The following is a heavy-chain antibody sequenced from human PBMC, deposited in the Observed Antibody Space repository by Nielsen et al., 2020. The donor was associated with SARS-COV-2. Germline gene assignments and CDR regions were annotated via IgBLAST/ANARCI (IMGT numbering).Heavy chain of an antibody. J-gene: IGHJ6*02. Sequence: GESLKISCAASGSTFSSYGMHWVRPAPGKGVEWVAVISYDGSNKYYADSVKGRFTISRDNSKNTLYLQMNSLRAEDTAVYYCAKDTRLYYSYGMDVWGQGTTVTVSS. CDR2: ISYDGSNK. CDR1: GSTFSSYG. V-gene: IGHV3-30*18. CDR3: AKDTRLYYSYGMDV.